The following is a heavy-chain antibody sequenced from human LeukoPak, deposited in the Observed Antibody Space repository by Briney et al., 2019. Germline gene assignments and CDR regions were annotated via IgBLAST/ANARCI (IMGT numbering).Heavy chain of an antibody. CDR3: AKDSHWILFDD. CDR1: GFTFSTYS. J-gene: IGHJ4*02. D-gene: IGHD2-2*03. CDR2: IGGSGTRT. V-gene: IGHV3-23*01. Sequence: GGSLRLSCAASGFTFSTYSMSWVRQAPGKGLEWVSGIGGSGTRTYYADSVKGRFTISRDNSKNTLYLQMNSLRDEDTAVYYCAKDSHWILFDDWGQGTLVTVSS.